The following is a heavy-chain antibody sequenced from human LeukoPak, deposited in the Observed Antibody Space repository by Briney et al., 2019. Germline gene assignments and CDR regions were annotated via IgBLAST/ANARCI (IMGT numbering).Heavy chain of an antibody. J-gene: IGHJ5*02. V-gene: IGHV3-23*01. CDR3: AKDLWFGEVPISGFGP. Sequence: GGSLRLSCAASGFTFSSYAMSWVRQAPGKGLEWVSGISGSGGSPHYADSVKGRFTISRDNAKNTLYLQMNRLRAEDTAVYYCAKDLWFGEVPISGFGPWGQGTPVTVSS. CDR1: GFTFSSYA. CDR2: ISGSGGSP. D-gene: IGHD3-10*01.